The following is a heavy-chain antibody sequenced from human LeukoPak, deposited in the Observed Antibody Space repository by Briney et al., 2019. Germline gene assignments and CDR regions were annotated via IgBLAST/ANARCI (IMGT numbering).Heavy chain of an antibody. D-gene: IGHD2-8*02. V-gene: IGHV3-7*01. CDR2: IKQDGSEK. CDR1: GFTFSSYW. J-gene: IGHJ6*02. Sequence: GGSLRLSCAASGFTFSSYWMSWVRQAPGKGLEWVANIKQDGSEKYYVDSVKGRFTIPRDNAKNSLYLQMNSLRAEDTAVYYCAGARRGGGVGYYYGMDVWGQGTTVTVSS. CDR3: AGARRGGGVGYYYGMDV.